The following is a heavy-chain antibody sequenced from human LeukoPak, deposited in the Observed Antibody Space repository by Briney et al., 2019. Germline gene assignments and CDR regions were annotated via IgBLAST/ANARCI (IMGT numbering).Heavy chain of an antibody. D-gene: IGHD2/OR15-2a*01. CDR2: INAGNGNT. Sequence: ASVKVSCKASGYTFTSYAMHWVRQAPGQRLEWMGWINAGNGNTKYSQKFQGRVTITRDTSTSTAYMELRSLRSDDTAVYYCARDINFRTPYYYYGMDVWGQGTTVTVSS. J-gene: IGHJ6*02. CDR3: ARDINFRTPYYYYGMDV. CDR1: GYTFTSYA. V-gene: IGHV1-3*01.